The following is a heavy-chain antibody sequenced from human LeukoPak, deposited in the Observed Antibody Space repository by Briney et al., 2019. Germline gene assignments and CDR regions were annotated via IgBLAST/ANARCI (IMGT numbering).Heavy chain of an antibody. CDR2: IIPIFDTP. J-gene: IGHJ3*02. CDR3: ARDNLRAAAGRAFDI. CDR1: GGTFSSYA. V-gene: IGHV1-69*01. Sequence: GASVKVSCKASGGTFSSYAISWVRQAPGQGLEWMGGIIPIFDTPNYAQKFQGRVAITADESMSTAYMELSSLRSEDTAVYYCARDNLRAAAGRAFDIWGQGTMVTVSS. D-gene: IGHD6-13*01.